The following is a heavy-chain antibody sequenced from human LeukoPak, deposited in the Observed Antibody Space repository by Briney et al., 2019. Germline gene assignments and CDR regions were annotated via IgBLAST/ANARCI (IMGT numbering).Heavy chain of an antibody. J-gene: IGHJ4*02. V-gene: IGHV3-30*02. CDR3: TAKEGTRSDFDY. D-gene: IGHD1-14*01. CDR2: IRYDGNSN. CDR1: GFTFRSYG. Sequence: PGGSLRLSCAASGFTFRSYGMHWVRQAPGKGLEWVAFIRYDGNSNYYADSVKGRFTISRDNSRSTLYLQMNSLRGEDTAVYYCTAKEGTRSDFDYWGQGTLVTVAS.